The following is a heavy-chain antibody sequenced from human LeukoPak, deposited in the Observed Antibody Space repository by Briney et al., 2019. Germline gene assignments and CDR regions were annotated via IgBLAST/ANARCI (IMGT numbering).Heavy chain of an antibody. D-gene: IGHD3-10*01. CDR3: AREDITYYYGSGSYFFEY. Sequence: GGSLRLSCAASGFTFSSYNMNWVRQAPGKGLEWVSYISDSSTTIYYADSVKGRFTISRDNAKNSLYLQMNSLRAEDTAVYYCAREDITYYYGSGSYFFEYWGQGTLVTVSS. J-gene: IGHJ4*02. V-gene: IGHV3-48*01. CDR2: ISDSSTTI. CDR1: GFTFSSYN.